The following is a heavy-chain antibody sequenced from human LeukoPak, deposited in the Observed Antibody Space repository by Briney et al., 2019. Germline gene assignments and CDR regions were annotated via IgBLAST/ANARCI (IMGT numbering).Heavy chain of an antibody. CDR3: ARTRELRYFDWLWGGFDP. CDR2: INWNGGST. V-gene: IGHV3-20*04. J-gene: IGHJ5*02. CDR1: GFTFDDYG. Sequence: PGGSLRLSCAASGFTFDDYGMSWVRQAPGKGLEWVSGINWNGGSTGYADSVKGRFTISRDNAKNSLYLQMNSLRAEDTALYYCARTRELRYFDWLWGGFDPWGQGTLVTVSS. D-gene: IGHD3-9*01.